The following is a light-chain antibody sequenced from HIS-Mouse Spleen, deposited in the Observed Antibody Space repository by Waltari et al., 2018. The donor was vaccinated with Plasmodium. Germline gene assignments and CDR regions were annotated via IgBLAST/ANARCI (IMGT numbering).Light chain of an antibody. V-gene: IGKV3-15*01. J-gene: IGKJ2*01. Sequence: DIAMTQFPAPSSASPWERAPLTCRASQSVSSNLAWYQQKPGQAPRLLIYGASTRATGIPARFSGSGSGTEFTLTISSMQSEDFAVYYCQQYNNWPPYTFGQGTKLEIK. CDR1: QSVSSN. CDR2: GAS. CDR3: QQYNNWPPYT.